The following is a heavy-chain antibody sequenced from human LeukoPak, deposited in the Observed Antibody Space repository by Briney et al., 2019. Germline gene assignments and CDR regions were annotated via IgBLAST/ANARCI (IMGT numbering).Heavy chain of an antibody. D-gene: IGHD2-15*01. J-gene: IGHJ5*02. CDR2: IYYSGST. CDR3: ARVVVPGWFDP. CDR1: GGSISNSNSY. Sequence: PSGTLSLTCTVSGGSISNSNSYWGWIRQSPGKGLEWIANIYYSGSTYYNPSLKSRLTISVDTSKNQFSLKLSSVTAADTAVYYCARVVVPGWFDPWGQGNLVTVSS. V-gene: IGHV4-39*07.